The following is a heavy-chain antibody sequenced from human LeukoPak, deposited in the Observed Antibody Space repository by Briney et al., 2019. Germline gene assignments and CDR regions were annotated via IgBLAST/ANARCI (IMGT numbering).Heavy chain of an antibody. CDR1: GFTFSSYE. Sequence: GGSLRLSCAASGFTFSSYEMNWVRQAPGKGLEWVSYISSSGSTIYYADSVKGRFTISRDNAKNSLYLQMNSLRAEDTAVYYCARVIDYDSSGPDYWGQGTLVTVSS. D-gene: IGHD3-22*01. V-gene: IGHV3-48*03. CDR3: ARVIDYDSSGPDY. CDR2: ISSSGSTI. J-gene: IGHJ4*02.